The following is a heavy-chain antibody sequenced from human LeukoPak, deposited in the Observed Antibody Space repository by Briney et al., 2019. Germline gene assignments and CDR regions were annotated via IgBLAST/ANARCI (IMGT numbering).Heavy chain of an antibody. Sequence: SETLSLTCTVSGGSIGSYYWSWIRQPPGKGLEWIGYIYYGGNTDHNPSLKSRVSISVDTSKNQFSLKLSSVTAADTAVYYCARAAHSGSLAPFDYWGQGTLVTVSS. D-gene: IGHD1-26*01. J-gene: IGHJ4*02. CDR1: GGSIGSYY. V-gene: IGHV4-59*12. CDR3: ARAAHSGSLAPFDY. CDR2: IYYGGNT.